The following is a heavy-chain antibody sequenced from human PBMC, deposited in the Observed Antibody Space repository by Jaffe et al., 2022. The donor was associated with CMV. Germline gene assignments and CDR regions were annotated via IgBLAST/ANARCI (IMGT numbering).Heavy chain of an antibody. CDR1: GGSISSSSYY. CDR3: ARHATTPYGDYAGNWFDP. V-gene: IGHV4-39*01. Sequence: QLQLQESGPGLVKPSETLSLTCTVSGGSISSSSYYWGWIRQPPGKGLEWIGSIYYSGSTYYNPSLKSRVTISVDTSKNQFSLKLSSVTAADTAVYYCARHATTPYGDYAGNWFDPWGQGTLVTVSS. CDR2: IYYSGST. J-gene: IGHJ5*02. D-gene: IGHD4-17*01.